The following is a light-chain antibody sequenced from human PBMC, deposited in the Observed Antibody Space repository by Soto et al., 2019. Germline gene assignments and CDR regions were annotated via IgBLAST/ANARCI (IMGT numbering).Light chain of an antibody. CDR1: QSVSSY. Sequence: EIVLTQSPATLSLSPGESATLSCRASQSVSSYLAWYQQKPGQAPRLLIYDASNRATGIPARFSGSGSGTDFTLTISSLEPEDFAVYYCQQRRTFGGGTRWIS. V-gene: IGKV3-11*01. CDR3: QQRRT. CDR2: DAS. J-gene: IGKJ4*01.